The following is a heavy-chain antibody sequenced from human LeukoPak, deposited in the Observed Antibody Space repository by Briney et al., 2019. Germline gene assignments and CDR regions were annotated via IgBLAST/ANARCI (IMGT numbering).Heavy chain of an antibody. D-gene: IGHD6-19*01. Sequence: SETLSLTCTVSGGSISSSSYYWGWIRQPPGKGLEWIGSIYYSGSTYYNPSLKSRATISVDTSKNQFSLKLSSATAADTAVYYCARHGVGGSGSIDYWGQGTLVTVSS. J-gene: IGHJ4*02. CDR1: GGSISSSSYY. CDR3: ARHGVGGSGSIDY. CDR2: IYYSGST. V-gene: IGHV4-39*01.